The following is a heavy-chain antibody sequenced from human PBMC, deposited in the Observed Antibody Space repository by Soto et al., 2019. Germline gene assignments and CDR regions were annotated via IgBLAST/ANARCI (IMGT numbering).Heavy chain of an antibody. CDR2: IYSGGST. D-gene: IGHD4-17*01. Sequence: EVQLVESGGGLVQPGGSLRLSCAASGFTVSSNYMSWVRQAPWKGLEWVSVIYSGGSTYYADSVKGRFTISRHNSKNTLYLLMNSLRAEDTAVYYCARDFRPPYGVRYFDYWGQGTLVTVSS. J-gene: IGHJ4*02. CDR3: ARDFRPPYGVRYFDY. V-gene: IGHV3-53*04. CDR1: GFTVSSNY.